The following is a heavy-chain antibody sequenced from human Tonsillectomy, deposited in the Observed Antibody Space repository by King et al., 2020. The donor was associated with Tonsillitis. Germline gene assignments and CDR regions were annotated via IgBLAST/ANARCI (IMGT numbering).Heavy chain of an antibody. CDR1: VGSISSSSYY. CDR3: ALNFYGSGTYYEASEY. D-gene: IGHD3-10*01. CDR2: LYYSCSS. Sequence: LQLQESGPGLVKPSETLSLTCTVSVGSISSSSYYWGWIRQTPGRGLGWIGTLYYSCSSYYNPSLKSRVTISVDTSTKPFSLKLRSVTAADTPVYYCALNFYGSGTYYEASEYWGQGTLVTVSS. J-gene: IGHJ4*02. V-gene: IGHV4-39*01.